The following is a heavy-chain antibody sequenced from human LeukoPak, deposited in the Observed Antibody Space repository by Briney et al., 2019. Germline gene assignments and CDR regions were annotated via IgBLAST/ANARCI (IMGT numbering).Heavy chain of an antibody. CDR1: GGSISGFY. D-gene: IGHD1-26*01. J-gene: IGHJ4*02. Sequence: PSETLSLTCSVSGGSISGFYWAWIRQPAGKGLEWIGRIYYSGTTNYNPSLKSRVTISVDTSKNQFSLKLSSVTAADTAVYYCARRGSGTYFLDYWGQGTLVTVSS. CDR2: IYYSGTT. CDR3: ARRGSGTYFLDY. V-gene: IGHV4-59*08.